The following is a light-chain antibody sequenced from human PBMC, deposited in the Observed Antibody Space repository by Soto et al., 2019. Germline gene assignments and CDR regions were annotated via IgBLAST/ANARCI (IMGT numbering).Light chain of an antibody. CDR1: AGPVTSRHY. CDR2: DTS. Sequence: QAVVTQEPSLTVSPGGTVTLTCASSAGPVTSRHYPYWFQQKPGQAPRALIYDTSNKHPWTPARFSGSLLGGTPALILSGAQPEDEADYYCSLSYSCVRVFGGGTKLTVL. J-gene: IGLJ3*02. CDR3: SLSYSCVRV. V-gene: IGLV7-46*01.